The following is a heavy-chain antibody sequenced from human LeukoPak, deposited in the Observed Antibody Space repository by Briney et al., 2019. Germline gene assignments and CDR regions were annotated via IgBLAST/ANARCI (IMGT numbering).Heavy chain of an antibody. D-gene: IGHD6-13*01. CDR2: ISGSGGST. CDR3: AKDRVAAAGTKPYFDY. CDR1: GFXFSSYA. V-gene: IGHV3-23*01. Sequence: GGSLRLSCAASGFXFSSYAISWVRQAPGKGLEWVSAISGSGGSTYYADSVKGRFTISRDNSKNTLYLQMNSLRAEDTAVYYCAKDRVAAAGTKPYFDYWGQGTLVTVSS. J-gene: IGHJ4*02.